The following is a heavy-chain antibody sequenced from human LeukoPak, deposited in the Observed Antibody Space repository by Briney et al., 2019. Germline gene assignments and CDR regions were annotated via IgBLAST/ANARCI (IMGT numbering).Heavy chain of an antibody. CDR2: IFYSGST. CDR1: GGSISSSSYY. V-gene: IGHV4-39*07. J-gene: IGHJ1*01. Sequence: PSETLSLTCTVSGGSISSSSYYWGWIRQPPGKGLEWIGSIFYSGSTYYNPSLKSRVTISVDTSKNQFFLKLSSVTAADTAVYYCARDGGGHSSSWYQAEYFQHWGQGTLVTVSS. D-gene: IGHD6-13*01. CDR3: ARDGGGHSSSWYQAEYFQH.